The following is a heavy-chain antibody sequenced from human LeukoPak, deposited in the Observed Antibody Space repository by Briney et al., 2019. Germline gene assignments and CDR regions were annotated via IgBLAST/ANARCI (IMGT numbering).Heavy chain of an antibody. J-gene: IGHJ4*02. CDR1: GGSISSSNNY. CDR3: ARDPHY. CDR2: IYYTGST. Sequence: PSETLSLTCTVSGGSISSSNNYWGWIRQAPGKGLEWIGSIYYTGSTYYSPSLESRLTISVDTPKNHFSLELRSVTAADTAVYYCARDPHYWGQGTLVTVSS. V-gene: IGHV4-39*07.